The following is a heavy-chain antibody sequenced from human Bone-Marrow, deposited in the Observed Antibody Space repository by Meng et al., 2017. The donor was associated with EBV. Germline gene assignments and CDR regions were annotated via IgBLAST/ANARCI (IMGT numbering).Heavy chain of an antibody. J-gene: IGHJ5*02. Sequence: QLQLRESGPGQVKPSVTLSPTCTVSGDSISSFYYWGWIRQPPGRGLEWIGSVHYTGSTYYSPSLKSRVTVSVDTSKNQFSLRLTSVTAADTAVYYCARPFPSWQSPRLDPFGAWGQGTLVTVSS. CDR3: ARPFPSWQSPRLDPFGA. D-gene: IGHD6-19*01. CDR1: GDSISSFYY. CDR2: VHYTGST. V-gene: IGHV4-39*01.